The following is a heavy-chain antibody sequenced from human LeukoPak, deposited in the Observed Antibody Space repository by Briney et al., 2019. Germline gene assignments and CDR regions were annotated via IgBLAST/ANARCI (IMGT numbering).Heavy chain of an antibody. J-gene: IGHJ6*02. CDR1: GGYTSSNDYY. CDR2: IYTSGST. D-gene: IGHD4-17*01. Sequence: PSQTLSLTCTVSGGYTSSNDYYWSWIRQPAGKGLEWIGRIYTSGSTNYNPSLKSRVTMSVDTSKNQFSLKLSSVTAADTAVYYCARENYGDSYHYYGMDVWGQGTTVTVSS. CDR3: ARENYGDSYHYYGMDV. V-gene: IGHV4-61*02.